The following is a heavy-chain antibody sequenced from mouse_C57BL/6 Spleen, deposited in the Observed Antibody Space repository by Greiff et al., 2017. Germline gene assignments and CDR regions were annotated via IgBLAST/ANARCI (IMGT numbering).Heavy chain of an antibody. J-gene: IGHJ2*01. Sequence: VQLQQPGAELVKPGASVKMSCKASGYTFTSYWITWVKQRPGQGLEWIGDIYPGSGSTNYNEKFKSKATLTVDTSSSTAYMQLSSLTSEDSAVYYCARYTTVVATYFDYWGQGTTLTVSS. CDR1: GYTFTSYW. D-gene: IGHD1-1*01. CDR3: ARYTTVVATYFDY. CDR2: IYPGSGST. V-gene: IGHV1-55*01.